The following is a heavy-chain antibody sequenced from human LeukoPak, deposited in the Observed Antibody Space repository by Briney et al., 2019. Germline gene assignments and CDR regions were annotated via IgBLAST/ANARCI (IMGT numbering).Heavy chain of an antibody. Sequence: GALRLSCAASGFTFSSYAMHWVRQAPGKGLEWIGSIYYSGSTYYNPSLKSRVTISVDTSKNQFSLKLSSVTAADTAAYYCARTPTVYWYFDLWGRGTLVTVSS. J-gene: IGHJ2*01. D-gene: IGHD4-17*01. CDR2: IYYSGST. CDR1: GFTFSSYA. V-gene: IGHV4-39*07. CDR3: ARTPTVYWYFDL.